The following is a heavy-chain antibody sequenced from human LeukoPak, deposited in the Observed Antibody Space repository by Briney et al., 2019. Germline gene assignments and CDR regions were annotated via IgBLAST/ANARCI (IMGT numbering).Heavy chain of an antibody. CDR2: INHSGST. J-gene: IGHJ6*03. V-gene: IGHV4-34*01. Sequence: PSETLSLTCAVYGGSFSGYYWSWIRQPPGKGLEWIGEINHSGSTNYIPSLKSRVTISVDTSKNQFSLKLSSVTAADTAVYYCARGRSDSSSSVVRGAGRYYYYYYMDVWGKGTTVTVSS. CDR1: GGSFSGYY. CDR3: ARGRSDSSSSVVRGAGRYYYYYYMDV. D-gene: IGHD6-6*01.